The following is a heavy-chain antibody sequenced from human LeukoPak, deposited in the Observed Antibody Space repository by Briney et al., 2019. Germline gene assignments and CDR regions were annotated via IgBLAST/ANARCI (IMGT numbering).Heavy chain of an antibody. V-gene: IGHV4-59*12. CDR1: GGSISSYY. D-gene: IGHD3-22*01. CDR2: IYYSGTT. J-gene: IGHJ4*02. CDR3: AGDYDSSGYYGPTPTY. Sequence: SETLSLTCTVSGGSISSYYWSWIRQPPGKGLEWIGYIYYSGTTNYNPSLKSRVTISVDTSKNQFSLKLSSVTAADTAVYYCAGDYDSSGYYGPTPTYWGQGTLVTVSS.